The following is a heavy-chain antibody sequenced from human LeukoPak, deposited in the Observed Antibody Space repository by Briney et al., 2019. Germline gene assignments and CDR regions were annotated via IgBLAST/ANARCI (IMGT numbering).Heavy chain of an antibody. CDR3: ASGEMATIIIAEYFQH. CDR2: IYPGDSDT. J-gene: IGHJ1*01. D-gene: IGHD5-24*01. V-gene: IGHV5-51*01. CDR1: GYSFTSYW. Sequence: GESLKISCKGSGYSFTSYWIGWVRQMPGKGLEWMGIIYPGDSDTRYSPSFQGQVTISADKSISTAYLQWSSLKALDTAMYYCASGEMATIIIAEYFQHWGQGTLVTVSS.